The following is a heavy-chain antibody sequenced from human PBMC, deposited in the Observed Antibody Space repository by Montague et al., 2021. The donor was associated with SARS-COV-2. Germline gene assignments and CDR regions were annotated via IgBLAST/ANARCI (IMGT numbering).Heavy chain of an antibody. CDR1: GFPFSNSP. J-gene: IGHJ5*01. D-gene: IGHD3-3*01. CDR3: ARQHPLIVISGVADS. V-gene: IGHV3-21*01. Sequence: SLRLSCPASGFPFSNSPMSWVRQAPGKGLKWVSSISGSSVHIYYADSLRGRFTISRDNAKNSLYLQMNTLSADDTAVYYCARQHPLIVISGVADSWGQGTLVTVSS. CDR2: ISGSSVHI.